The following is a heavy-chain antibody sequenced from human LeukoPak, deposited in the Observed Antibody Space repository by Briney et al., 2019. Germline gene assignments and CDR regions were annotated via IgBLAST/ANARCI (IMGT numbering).Heavy chain of an antibody. Sequence: GGSLRLSCTASGFTFGDYAMSWFRQAPGKGLEWVGFIRSKAYGGTTEYAASVKGRFTISRDDSKSIAYLQMNGLKTEDTAVYYCARRGGSSTDYWGQGTLVTVSS. V-gene: IGHV3-49*03. CDR2: IRSKAYGGTT. J-gene: IGHJ4*02. CDR1: GFTFGDYA. CDR3: ARRGGSSTDY. D-gene: IGHD1-26*01.